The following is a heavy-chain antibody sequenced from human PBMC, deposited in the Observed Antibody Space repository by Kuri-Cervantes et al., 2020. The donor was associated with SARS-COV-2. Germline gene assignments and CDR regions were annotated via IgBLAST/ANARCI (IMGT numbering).Heavy chain of an antibody. D-gene: IGHD1-26*01. Sequence: GSLRLSCIVSGDSIVNYYWNWIRQAPGKGLEWIGYIDDSGNTKYNPSPKSRVSISVDTSKRQFSLRLSSVTAEDTAVYYCARDLVGASFAGPPRGMDVWGQGTTVTVSS. CDR1: GDSIVNYY. CDR2: IDDSGNT. V-gene: IGHV4-59*01. J-gene: IGHJ6*02. CDR3: ARDLVGASFAGPPRGMDV.